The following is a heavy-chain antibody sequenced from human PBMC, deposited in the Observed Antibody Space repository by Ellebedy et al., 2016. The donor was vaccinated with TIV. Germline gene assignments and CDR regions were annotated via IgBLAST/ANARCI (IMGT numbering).Heavy chain of an antibody. CDR1: GGSFSGYF. CDR3: ASSSGWYGGARWFDP. D-gene: IGHD6-19*01. CDR2: VNHSGST. V-gene: IGHV4-34*01. Sequence: MPSETLSLTCAVYGGSFSGYFWSWIRQSPGKGLDWIGDVNHSGSTNYNPSLKSRVTISVETSKTHFSLELSSVTAADTAVYYCASSSGWYGGARWFDPWGQGTLVTVSS. J-gene: IGHJ5*02.